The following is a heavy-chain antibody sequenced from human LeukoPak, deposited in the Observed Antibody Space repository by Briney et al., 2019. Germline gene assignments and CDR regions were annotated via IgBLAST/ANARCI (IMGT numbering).Heavy chain of an antibody. Sequence: GRSLRLSCAASGFTFDDYAMHWVRQAPGKGLEWVSGISWNSGSIGYADSVKGRFTISRDNAKNSLYLQMNSLRAEDTAVYYCAKDGGLWVSAHWGDSWGRGTLVTVSS. CDR2: ISWNSGSI. CDR3: AKDGGLWVSAHWGDS. D-gene: IGHD7-27*01. V-gene: IGHV3-9*01. CDR1: GFTFDDYA. J-gene: IGHJ4*02.